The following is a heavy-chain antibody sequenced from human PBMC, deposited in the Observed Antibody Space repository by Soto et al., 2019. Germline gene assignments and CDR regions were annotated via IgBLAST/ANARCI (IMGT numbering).Heavy chain of an antibody. CDR2: IYYSGST. J-gene: IGHJ4*02. CDR3: ARDHGFYVFVY. V-gene: IGHV4-61*01. D-gene: IGHD3-16*01. CDR1: GGSVSSGSYY. Sequence: SETLSLTCTVSGGSVSSGSYYWSWIRQPPGKGLEWIGYIYYSGSTNYNPSLKSRVTISVDTSKNQFSLKLSSVTAADTAVYYCARDHGFYVFVYWGRGTLVTVSS.